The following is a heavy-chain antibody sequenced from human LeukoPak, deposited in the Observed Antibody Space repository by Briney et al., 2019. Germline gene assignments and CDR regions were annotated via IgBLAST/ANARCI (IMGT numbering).Heavy chain of an antibody. CDR3: ARDDYTNYLLDS. V-gene: IGHV4-59*12. Sequence: SETLSLTCTVSGGSISSYYWSWIRQPPGKGLEWIGYIYHSGATYYNPSLQSRVTISIDKSQNQFSLKLSSLTAADTAVYYCARDDYTNYLLDSWGQGTLVTVSS. D-gene: IGHD4-11*01. J-gene: IGHJ4*02. CDR2: IYHSGAT. CDR1: GGSISSYY.